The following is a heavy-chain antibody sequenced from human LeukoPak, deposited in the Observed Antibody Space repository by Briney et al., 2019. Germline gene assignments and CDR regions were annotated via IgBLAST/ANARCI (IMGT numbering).Heavy chain of an antibody. J-gene: IGHJ4*02. D-gene: IGHD1-26*01. CDR2: FDPEDGET. CDR3: ATDIVGAYYFDY. CDR1: GYTLTELS. V-gene: IGHV1-24*01. Sequence: ASVKVSCKVSGYTLTELSMHWVRQAPGKGLEWMGGFDPEDGETIYAQKFQGRVTMTEDTSTDTAYMELSSLRSEDTAVYYCATDIVGAYYFDYWGQGTLVTVSS.